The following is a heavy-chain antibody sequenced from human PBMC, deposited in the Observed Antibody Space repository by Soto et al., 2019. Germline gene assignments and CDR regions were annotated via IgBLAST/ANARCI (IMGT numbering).Heavy chain of an antibody. CDR3: ARHVPYCSDTSHCAYGMDV. V-gene: IGHV4-59*08. CDR1: GGSISSYY. D-gene: IGHD2-2*01. Sequence: LPETLSLTCTVSGGSISSYYWSWIRQPPGKGLEWIGYIYYSGSTNYNPSLKSRVTISVDTSKNQFSLKLSSVTAADTAVYYCARHVPYCSDTSHCAYGMDVWGQGTTVTVSS. CDR2: IYYSGST. J-gene: IGHJ6*02.